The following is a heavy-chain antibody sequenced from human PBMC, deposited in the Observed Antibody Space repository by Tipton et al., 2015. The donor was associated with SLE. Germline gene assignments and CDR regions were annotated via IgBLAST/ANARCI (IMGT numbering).Heavy chain of an antibody. CDR3: ATTEDYSDFYLDY. J-gene: IGHJ4*02. Sequence: GSLRLSCAASGFTFSTYALTWVRQAPGTGLEWVSTITAAGGNTYYAASVKGRFTISRDNSKDTLYLQMNSLRAEDTAIYYCATTEDYSDFYLDYWGQGTLVTVSS. D-gene: IGHD4-11*01. CDR2: ITAAGGNT. V-gene: IGHV3-23*01. CDR1: GFTFSTYA.